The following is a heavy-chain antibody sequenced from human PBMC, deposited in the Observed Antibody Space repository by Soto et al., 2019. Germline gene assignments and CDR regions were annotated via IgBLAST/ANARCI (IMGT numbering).Heavy chain of an antibody. D-gene: IGHD2-15*01. CDR2: IYYSGST. Sequence: SETLSLTCTVSGGSISSYYWSWIRQPPGKGLEWIGYIYYSGSTNYNSSLKSRVTISQDMSKNQFSLKLSSVTAADTAIYYCARDPRSEGGYGGYDGRYCSSCSCYSFDLWGQGTLVTVSS. J-gene: IGHJ4*02. CDR1: GGSISSYY. V-gene: IGHV4-59*08. CDR3: ARDPRSEGGYGGYDGRYCSSCSCYSFDL.